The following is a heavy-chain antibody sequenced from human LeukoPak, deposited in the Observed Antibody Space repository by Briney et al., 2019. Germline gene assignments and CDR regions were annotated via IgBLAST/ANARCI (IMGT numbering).Heavy chain of an antibody. Sequence: PGGSLRLSCAASGFTFSSYGMHWVRQAPGKGLEWVAFIRYDGSNKYYADSVKGRFTTSRDNSKNTLYLQMNSLRAEDTAVYYCAKDSTAPISITMVRGRWYFDYWGQGTLVTVSS. V-gene: IGHV3-30*02. J-gene: IGHJ4*02. D-gene: IGHD3-10*01. CDR2: IRYDGSNK. CDR1: GFTFSSYG. CDR3: AKDSTAPISITMVRGRWYFDY.